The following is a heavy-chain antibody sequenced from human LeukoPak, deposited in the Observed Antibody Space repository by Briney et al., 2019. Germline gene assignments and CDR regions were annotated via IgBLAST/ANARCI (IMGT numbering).Heavy chain of an antibody. V-gene: IGHV1-2*02. CDR2: IKPSGDT. J-gene: IGHJ4*02. CDR3: ARDRTTVTIFDY. D-gene: IGHD4-17*01. CDR1: GNIFTGYY. Sequence: GASVKVSCKASGNIFTGYYIHWVRQAPGQGLEWMGWIKPSGDTKYAQKFQGRVTMTRDTSISTAYMELSRLRSDDTAVYYCARDRTTVTIFDYWGQGTLVTVSS.